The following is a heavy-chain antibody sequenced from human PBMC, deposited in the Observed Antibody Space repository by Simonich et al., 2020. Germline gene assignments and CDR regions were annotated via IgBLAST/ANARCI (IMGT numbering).Heavy chain of an antibody. J-gene: IGHJ6*02. Sequence: EVQLVESGGGLVKPGGSLRLSCAASGFTFSSYSMNWVRQAPGKGLEWVYSISNSSSYISYADSVKGRFTISRDNAKNSLYRQRNSLRAEDTAVYYCARWIAVAGTGAYGMDVWGQGTTVTVSS. CDR2: ISNSSSYI. CDR3: ARWIAVAGTGAYGMDV. D-gene: IGHD6-19*01. V-gene: IGHV3-21*01. CDR1: GFTFSSYS.